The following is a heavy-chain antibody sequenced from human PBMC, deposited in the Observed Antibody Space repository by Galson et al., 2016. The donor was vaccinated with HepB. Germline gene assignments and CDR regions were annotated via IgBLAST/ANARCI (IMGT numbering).Heavy chain of an antibody. D-gene: IGHD6-19*01. V-gene: IGHV1-18*04. CDR3: ARDQVAGTIFDY. CDR1: GYTFTNYG. CDR2: ISGYNGNT. Sequence: QSGAEVKKPGASVKVSCKASGYTFTNYGISWVRQAPGQGLEWMGWISGYNGNTNYAVKVQGRVTMTTDTSTSTAYMELRSLRSDDTAVYYCARDQVAGTIFDYWGQGTLVTVSS. J-gene: IGHJ4*02.